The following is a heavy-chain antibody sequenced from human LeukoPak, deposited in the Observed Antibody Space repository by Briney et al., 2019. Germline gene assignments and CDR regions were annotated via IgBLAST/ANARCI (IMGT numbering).Heavy chain of an antibody. CDR3: ASLRETRYCSGGSCYSHYYGMDV. Sequence: PSETLSLTCTVSGGSISSYYWSWIRQPPGKGLEWIGYIYYSGSTNYNPSLKSRVTISVDTSKNQFSLKLSSVTAADTAVYYCASLRETRYCSGGSCYSHYYGMDVWGQGTTVTVSS. CDR1: GGSISSYY. V-gene: IGHV4-59*08. J-gene: IGHJ6*02. CDR2: IYYSGST. D-gene: IGHD2-15*01.